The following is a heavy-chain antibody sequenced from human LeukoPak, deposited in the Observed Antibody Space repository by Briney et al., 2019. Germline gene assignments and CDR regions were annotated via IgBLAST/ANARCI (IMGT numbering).Heavy chain of an antibody. D-gene: IGHD4-17*01. CDR3: AKLGAGDYPYYFDH. Sequence: GGSLRLSCAASGFTFSNYAMSWVRQAPGKGLEWVSAISGSGANIYYADSVKGRFIISRDNSKSTLYLQMNSLRAEDTAVYYCAKLGAGDYPYYFDHWGQGALVTVSS. J-gene: IGHJ4*02. CDR2: ISGSGANI. V-gene: IGHV3-23*01. CDR1: GFTFSNYA.